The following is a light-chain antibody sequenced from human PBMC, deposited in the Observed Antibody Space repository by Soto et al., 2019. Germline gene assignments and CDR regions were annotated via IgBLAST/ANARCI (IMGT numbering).Light chain of an antibody. CDR3: QQYGNPPPYS. J-gene: IGKJ2*03. CDR1: QSVSRSL. CDR2: GAS. Sequence: EIVLTQSPGTLXLSPGERATLSCRASQSVSRSLLAWYQQKPGQAPRLLIYGASTRATGIADRFSGSGSGTDFTLTISRLEPEDFAVYYCQQYGNPPPYSFGQGTKVDIK. V-gene: IGKV3-20*01.